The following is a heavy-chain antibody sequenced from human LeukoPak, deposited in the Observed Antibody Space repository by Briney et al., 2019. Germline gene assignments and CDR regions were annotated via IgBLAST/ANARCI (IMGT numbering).Heavy chain of an antibody. CDR3: ARGPITILEDY. V-gene: IGHV1-18*01. CDR1: GYTFTSYG. CDR2: ISAYNGNT. J-gene: IGHJ4*02. D-gene: IGHD3-3*01. Sequence: ASVKVSCKASGYTFTSYGISWVRQAPGQGLEWMGWISAYNGNTNYAQKFQGRVTMTRDTSISTAYMELSRLRSDDTAVYYCARGPITILEDYWGQGTLVTVSS.